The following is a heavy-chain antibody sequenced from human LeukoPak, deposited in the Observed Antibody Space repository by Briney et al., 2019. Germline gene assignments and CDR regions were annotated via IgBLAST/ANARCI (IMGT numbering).Heavy chain of an antibody. V-gene: IGHV4-59*01. D-gene: IGHD5-24*01. CDR3: ARDRRDGYNS. CDR1: GGSISSYY. Sequence: SETLSLTCTVSGGSISSYYWSWIRQPPGKGLEWIGYIYYSGSTNYNPFLKSRVTISVDTSKNQFSLKLSSVTAADTAVYYCARDRRDGYNSWGQGTLVTVSS. J-gene: IGHJ5*02. CDR2: IYYSGST.